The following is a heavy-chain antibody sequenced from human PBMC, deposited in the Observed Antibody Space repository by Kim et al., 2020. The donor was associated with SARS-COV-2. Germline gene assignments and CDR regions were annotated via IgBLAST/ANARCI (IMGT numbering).Heavy chain of an antibody. Sequence: GGSLRLSCAASGFSFNNYNTDWVRQAPGKGLEWVSTIFASDGNSYYADSVRGRFTISRDNSNSMVYLQMNALRADDTAVYHCVRQGLDVWGQGTRGSVSS. V-gene: IGHV3-23*01. J-gene: IGHJ6*02. CDR3: VRQGLDV. CDR1: GFSFNNYN. CDR2: IFASDGNS.